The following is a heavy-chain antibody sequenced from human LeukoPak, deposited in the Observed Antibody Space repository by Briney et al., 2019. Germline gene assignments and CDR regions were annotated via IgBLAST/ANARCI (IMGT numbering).Heavy chain of an antibody. J-gene: IGHJ6*03. Sequence: PSGTLSLTCTVSGGSISSYYWSWIRQPPGKGLEWIGYIYYSGSTNYNPSLKSRVTISVDTSKNQFSLKLSSVTAADTAVYYCARDRGRYSYGQDYYYMDVWGKGTTVTVSS. V-gene: IGHV4-59*01. D-gene: IGHD3-9*01. CDR3: ARDRGRYSYGQDYYYMDV. CDR1: GGSISSYY. CDR2: IYYSGST.